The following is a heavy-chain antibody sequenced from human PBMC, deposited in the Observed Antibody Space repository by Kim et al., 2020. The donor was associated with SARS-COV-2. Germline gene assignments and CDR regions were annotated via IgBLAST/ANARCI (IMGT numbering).Heavy chain of an antibody. Sequence: SETLSLTCTVSGGSISSSSYYWGWIRQPPGKGLEWIGSIYYSGSTYYNPSLKSRVTISVDTSKNQFSLKLSSVTAADTAVYYCARYAGYSSRVFDPWGQGTLVTVSS. J-gene: IGHJ5*02. CDR1: GGSISSSSYY. CDR2: IYYSGST. V-gene: IGHV4-39*01. CDR3: ARYAGYSSRVFDP. D-gene: IGHD6-13*01.